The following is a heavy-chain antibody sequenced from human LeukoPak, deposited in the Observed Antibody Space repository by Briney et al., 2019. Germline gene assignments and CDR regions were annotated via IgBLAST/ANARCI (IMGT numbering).Heavy chain of an antibody. V-gene: IGHV3-30*02. J-gene: IGHJ4*02. CDR2: IQDVCANT. CDR1: GVTFNTYP. CDR3: ATQTITLVVVISPFDY. D-gene: IGHD3-22*01. Sequence: RGSLRLSCAASGVTFNTYPMRWVRQAPGKGLEWVGRIQDVCANTNYAQTLRGRVTIPTDKSRNTMYLRMDSLKPEDTAVYYCATQTITLVVVISPFDYWGQGALVTVSS.